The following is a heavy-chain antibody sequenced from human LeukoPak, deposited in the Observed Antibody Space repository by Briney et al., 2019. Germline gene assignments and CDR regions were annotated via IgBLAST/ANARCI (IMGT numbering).Heavy chain of an antibody. CDR1: GYTFSTYW. CDR2: IYPGDSDT. J-gene: IGHJ4*02. CDR3: ARLRSGNYDNDFDY. Sequence: GESLEISCKGSGYTFSTYWIGWVRQMPGKGLEWMGIIYPGDSDTKYSPSLQGQVTVSADKSISTAYLQWSSLKASDTAMYYCARLRSGNYDNDFDYWGQGTQVAVSS. V-gene: IGHV5-51*01. D-gene: IGHD3-10*01.